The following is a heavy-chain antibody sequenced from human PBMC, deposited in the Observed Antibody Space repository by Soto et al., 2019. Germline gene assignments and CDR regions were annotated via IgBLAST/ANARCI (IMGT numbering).Heavy chain of an antibody. CDR1: GYSFTSYW. D-gene: IGHD2-15*01. J-gene: IGHJ5*02. Sequence: GESLKISCKGSGYSFTSYWIGWVRQMPGKGLEWMGIIYPGDSDTRYSPSFQGQVTISADKSISTAYLQWSSLKASDTAMYYCARQACSGGSCYSSNWFDPWGQGPLVTVSS. V-gene: IGHV5-51*01. CDR3: ARQACSGGSCYSSNWFDP. CDR2: IYPGDSDT.